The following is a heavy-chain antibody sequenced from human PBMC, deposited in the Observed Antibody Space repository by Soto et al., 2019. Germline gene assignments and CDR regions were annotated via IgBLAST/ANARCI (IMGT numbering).Heavy chain of an antibody. CDR3: APAYGGTSWPNDVFDV. CDR1: GFSLSADGVG. J-gene: IGHJ3*01. V-gene: IGHV2-5*02. CDR2: IYWDDDQ. Sequence: QITLKESGPTLVKPTQTLTLTCTFSGFSLSADGVGVGWIRQPPGKALEWLALIYWDDDQRYSPSLKTRLTITKNTTKXXVVLTMTNMDTVDTATYYCAPAYGGTSWPNDVFDVWGQGTVVTVSS. D-gene: IGHD2-2*01.